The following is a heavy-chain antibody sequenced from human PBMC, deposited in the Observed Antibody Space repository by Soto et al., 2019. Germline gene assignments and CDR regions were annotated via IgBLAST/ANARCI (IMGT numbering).Heavy chain of an antibody. CDR1: GGSISTYY. V-gene: IGHV4-59*01. Sequence: SETLSLTCTVSGGSISTYYWSWIRQPPGKGLEWIGYIYYSGSTNYNPSLKSRVTISVDTSKNQFSLKLSSVTAADTAVYYCARGNYDFLTGYYIEYLDYWGQGTLVTVSS. CDR3: ARGNYDFLTGYYIEYLDY. J-gene: IGHJ4*02. D-gene: IGHD3-9*01. CDR2: IYYSGST.